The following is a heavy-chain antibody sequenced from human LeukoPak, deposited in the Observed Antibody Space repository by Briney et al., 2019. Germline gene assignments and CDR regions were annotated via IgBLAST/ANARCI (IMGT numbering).Heavy chain of an antibody. Sequence: PGGSLRLSCAASRFTFSSYAIHWVRQAPGKGLEWVAVISYDGSNKYYADSVKGRFTISRDNSKNTVYLQMNSLRAEDTAVYYCARGRVVAPAAILNWFDPWGQGTLVTVSS. V-gene: IGHV3-30*04. D-gene: IGHD2-2*02. CDR3: ARGRVVAPAAILNWFDP. J-gene: IGHJ5*02. CDR2: ISYDGSNK. CDR1: RFTFSSYA.